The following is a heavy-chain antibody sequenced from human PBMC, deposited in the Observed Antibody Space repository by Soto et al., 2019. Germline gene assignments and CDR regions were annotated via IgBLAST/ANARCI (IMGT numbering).Heavy chain of an antibody. V-gene: IGHV1-18*01. Sequence: GASVKVSCKASGYTFTSYGISWVRQAPGQGLEWMGWISAYNGNTNYAQKLQGRVTMTTDTSTSTAYMELRSLRSDDTAVYYCAKNGMTTWSFDYYYYYMDVWGKGTTVTVSS. CDR3: AKNGMTTWSFDYYYYYMDV. CDR2: ISAYNGNT. D-gene: IGHD4-17*01. CDR1: GYTFTSYG. J-gene: IGHJ6*03.